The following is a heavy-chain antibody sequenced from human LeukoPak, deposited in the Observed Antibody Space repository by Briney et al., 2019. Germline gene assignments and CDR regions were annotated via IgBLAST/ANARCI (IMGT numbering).Heavy chain of an antibody. CDR1: GFTFSSYG. D-gene: IGHD3-3*01. CDR3: ARDRNYDFWSGYFWAAVFYYYGMDG. J-gene: IGHJ6*01. CDR2: IWYEGGNK. V-gene: IGHV3-33*01. Sequence: GGSLRLSCAASGFTFSSYGMHWVRQAPGKGLEGVAVIWYEGGNKYYADSLKGRFTISRDNSKNTLYLQLNSLRAEDRAVYYCARDRNYDFWSGYFWAAVFYYYGMDGWGQGTTVTVSS.